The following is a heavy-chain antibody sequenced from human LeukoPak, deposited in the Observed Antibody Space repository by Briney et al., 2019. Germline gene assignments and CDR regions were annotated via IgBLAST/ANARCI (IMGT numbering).Heavy chain of an antibody. CDR2: MNPNSGNT. Sequence: GASVKVSCKASGYTFTSYDINWVRQATGQGLEWMGWMNPNSGNTGYAQKFQGRVTMTRNTSISTAYMELSSLRSEDTAVYYCARAPAPYYDFWSGYCDYWGQGTLVTVSS. J-gene: IGHJ4*02. CDR1: GYTFTSYD. D-gene: IGHD3-3*01. CDR3: ARAPAPYYDFWSGYCDY. V-gene: IGHV1-8*01.